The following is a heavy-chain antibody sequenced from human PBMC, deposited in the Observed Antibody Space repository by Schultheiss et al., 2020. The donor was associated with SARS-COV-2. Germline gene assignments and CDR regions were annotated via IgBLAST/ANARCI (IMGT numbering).Heavy chain of an antibody. J-gene: IGHJ4*02. CDR2: IYYSGST. D-gene: IGHD6-19*01. Sequence: SETLSLTCTVSGGSISSGDYYWGWIRQPPGKGLEWIGSIYYSGSTYYNPSLKSRVTISVDTSKNQFSLKLSSVTAADTAVYYCARQGRSIAVAAYWGQGTLVTVSS. V-gene: IGHV4-39*01. CDR1: GGSISSGDYY. CDR3: ARQGRSIAVAAY.